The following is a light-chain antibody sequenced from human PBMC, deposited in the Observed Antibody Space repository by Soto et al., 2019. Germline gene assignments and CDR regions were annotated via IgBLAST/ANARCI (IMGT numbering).Light chain of an antibody. CDR2: DVN. V-gene: IGLV2-11*01. Sequence: QSALTQPRSVSGSSGQSVTISCTGTSSDVGGYNYVSWYQQHPGKAPKLMIYDVNKRPSGVPDRFSGSKSGNTASLTISGLQAEDEADYYCCSYAGSYTWVFGTGTKLTVL. CDR1: SSDVGGYNY. CDR3: CSYAGSYTWV. J-gene: IGLJ1*01.